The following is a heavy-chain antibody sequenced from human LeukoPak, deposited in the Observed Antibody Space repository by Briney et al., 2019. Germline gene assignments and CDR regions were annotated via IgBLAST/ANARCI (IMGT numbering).Heavy chain of an antibody. CDR3: ARREPFYDSSGYYDY. J-gene: IGHJ4*02. CDR2: ISAYNGNT. V-gene: IGHV1-18*01. CDR1: GYTFTSHG. Sequence: ASVKVSCKASGYTFTSHGISWVRQAPGQGLEWMGWISAYNGNTNYAQKLQGRVTMTTDTSTSTAYMELRSLRSDDTAVYYCARREPFYDSSGYYDYWGQGTLVTVSS. D-gene: IGHD3-22*01.